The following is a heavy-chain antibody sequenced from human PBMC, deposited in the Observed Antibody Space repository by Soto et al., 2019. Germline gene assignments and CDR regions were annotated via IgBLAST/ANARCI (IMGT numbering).Heavy chain of an antibody. CDR1: GFSLRTRGVA. J-gene: IGHJ4*02. V-gene: IGHV2-5*02. Sequence: QITLKESGPTLVKPTQTLTLTCTFSGFSLRTRGVAVGWFRQPPGKALEWLALIYRDEDKWYSPSLKSRLTIADDTSKNQVVLTMTNVDPVDTATYYCAHRPRGYAYYFDYWGQGILVTVSS. D-gene: IGHD5-12*01. CDR3: AHRPRGYAYYFDY. CDR2: IYRDEDK.